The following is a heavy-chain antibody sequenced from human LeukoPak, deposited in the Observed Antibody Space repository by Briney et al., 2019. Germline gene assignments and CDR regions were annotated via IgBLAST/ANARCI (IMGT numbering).Heavy chain of an antibody. D-gene: IGHD6-19*01. Sequence: GGSLRLSCAASGFTFSSYAMSWVRRAPGKGLEWVSAISGSGGSTYYADSVKGRFTISRDNSKNTLYLQMNSLRAEDTAVYYCAKVPLVAGTFRTEYYFDYWGQGTLVTVSS. CDR3: AKVPLVAGTFRTEYYFDY. J-gene: IGHJ4*02. CDR1: GFTFSSYA. CDR2: ISGSGGST. V-gene: IGHV3-23*01.